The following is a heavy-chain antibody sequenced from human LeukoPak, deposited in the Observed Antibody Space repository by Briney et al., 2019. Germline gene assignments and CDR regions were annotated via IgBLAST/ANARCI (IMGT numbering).Heavy chain of an antibody. J-gene: IGHJ4*02. D-gene: IGHD3-10*01. CDR2: IKQDGNEK. Sequence: PGGSLRLSCAASGFTLSSFWMSWVRQAPGKGLEWVANIKQDGNEKYYADSVKGRFTISRDSAKNSLYLQMNSLGAEDTAVYYCATIKVRANNYDTDGFEYWGQGTLVTVSS. V-gene: IGHV3-7*05. CDR1: GFTLSSFW. CDR3: ATIKVRANNYDTDGFEY.